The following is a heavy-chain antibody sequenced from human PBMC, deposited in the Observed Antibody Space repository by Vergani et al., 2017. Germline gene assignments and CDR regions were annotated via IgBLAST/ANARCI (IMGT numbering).Heavy chain of an antibody. D-gene: IGHD5-18*01. V-gene: IGHV3-30*18. CDR2: ISYDGSNK. J-gene: IGHJ4*02. CDR1: GFTFSSYG. Sequence: QVQLVESGGGVVQPGRSLRLSCAASGFTFSSYGMHWVRQAPGKGLEWVAVISYDGSNKYYADSVKGRFTISRDNSKNTLYLQMNSLRAEDTAVYYCAKGGDTAMVEPHFDYWGQGTLVTVSS. CDR3: AKGGDTAMVEPHFDY.